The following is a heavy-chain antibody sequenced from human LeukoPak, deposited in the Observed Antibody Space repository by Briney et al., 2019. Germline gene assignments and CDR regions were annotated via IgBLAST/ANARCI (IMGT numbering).Heavy chain of an antibody. V-gene: IGHV1-8*01. CDR3: ARGRGASRPLDY. CDR1: GYTFTSYD. D-gene: IGHD3-10*01. J-gene: IGHJ4*02. Sequence: ASVKVSCKASGYTFTSYDINWVRPATGQGLEWMGWMNPNSGNTGYAQKFQGRVTMTRNTSISTAYMELSSLRSEDTAVYYCARGRGASRPLDYWGQGTLVTVSS. CDR2: MNPNSGNT.